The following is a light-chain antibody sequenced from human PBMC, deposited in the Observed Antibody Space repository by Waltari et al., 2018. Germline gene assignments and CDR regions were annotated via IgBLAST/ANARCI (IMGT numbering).Light chain of an antibody. J-gene: IGKJ4*02. Sequence: GVLTQSPLSLPVILGQPASIYCRSSQSLVFSDGNTYLNWFQQRPGQAPKLLIYGASNLQSGVPSRFSGSGSGTDFTLTISSLQPEDSATYYCLQDYMYPRAFGRGTRVEI. CDR3: LQDYMYPRA. CDR1: QSLVFSDGNTY. CDR2: GAS. V-gene: IGKV2D-30*01.